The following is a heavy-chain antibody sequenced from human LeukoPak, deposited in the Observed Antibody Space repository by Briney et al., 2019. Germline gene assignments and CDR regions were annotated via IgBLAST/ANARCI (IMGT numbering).Heavy chain of an antibody. CDR1: GGTFSSYA. D-gene: IGHD6-13*01. Sequence: GASVKVSCKASGGTFSSYAISWVRQAPGQGLEWMGWINPNSGGTNYAQKFQGRVTMTRDTSISTAYMELSRLRSDDTAVYYCARVPRRIAAAGIVVWFDPWGQGTLVTVSS. CDR2: INPNSGGT. CDR3: ARVPRRIAAAGIVVWFDP. J-gene: IGHJ5*02. V-gene: IGHV1-2*02.